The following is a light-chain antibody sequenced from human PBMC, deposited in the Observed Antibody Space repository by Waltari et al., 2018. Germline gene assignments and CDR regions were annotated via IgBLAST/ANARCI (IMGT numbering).Light chain of an antibody. CDR1: SSNIGSNI. Sequence: QSVLTQPPSASGTPGQRVTISCSGSSSNIGSNIVNWYQQRPGTAPKLLIYSNNQWPSGVPVRFSASKAGTSASLAISGLQSEDEAEYYCAAWDDSLHGYVFGTGTEVTVL. CDR2: SNN. V-gene: IGLV1-44*01. CDR3: AAWDDSLHGYV. J-gene: IGLJ1*01.